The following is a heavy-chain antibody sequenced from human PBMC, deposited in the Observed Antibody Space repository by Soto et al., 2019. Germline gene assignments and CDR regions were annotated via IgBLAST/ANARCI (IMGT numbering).Heavy chain of an antibody. CDR3: ASTTPDRDGYNLHY. CDR2: IIPIFGTA. Sequence: QVQLVQSGAEVKKPGSSVKVSCKASGGTFSSYAISWVRQAPGQGLEWMGGIIPIFGTANYAPKFQGRVTITADESTSTAYMELSSLRSEDTAVYYCASTTPDRDGYNLHYWGQGTLVTVSS. D-gene: IGHD5-12*01. V-gene: IGHV1-69*01. CDR1: GGTFSSYA. J-gene: IGHJ4*02.